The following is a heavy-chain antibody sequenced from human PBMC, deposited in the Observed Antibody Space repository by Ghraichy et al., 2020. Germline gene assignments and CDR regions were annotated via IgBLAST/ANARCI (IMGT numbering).Heavy chain of an antibody. D-gene: IGHD3-10*01. CDR1: GGSFSSYY. V-gene: IGHV4-34*01. Sequence: SETLSLTCAVYGGSFSSYYWSWIRQPPGKGLEWIGEINHSGSTNYNPSLKSRVTISIDTSKNQFSLKLSSVTAADTAVYYCASRYGSGSYPLGYWGQGTLVTVSS. J-gene: IGHJ4*02. CDR3: ASRYGSGSYPLGY. CDR2: INHSGST.